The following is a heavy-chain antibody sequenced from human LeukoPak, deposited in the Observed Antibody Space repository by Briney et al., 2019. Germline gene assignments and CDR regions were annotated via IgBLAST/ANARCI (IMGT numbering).Heavy chain of an antibody. CDR2: IIPIFGTA. CDR1: GGTFSSYA. CDR3: ARSSGSDDAFDI. J-gene: IGHJ3*02. Sequence: SVKVSCRASGGTFSSYAISWVRQAPGQGLEWMGRIIPIFGTANYAQKFQGRVTITTDESTSTAYMELSSLRSEDTAVYYCARSSGSDDAFDIWGQRTMVTVSS. V-gene: IGHV1-69*05. D-gene: IGHD3-22*01.